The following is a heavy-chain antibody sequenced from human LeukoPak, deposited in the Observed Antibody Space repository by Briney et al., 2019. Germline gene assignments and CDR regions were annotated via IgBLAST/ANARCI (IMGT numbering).Heavy chain of an antibody. CDR1: GFTFSSYG. D-gene: IGHD1-26*01. CDR3: AKRKVGATRGYYYYYMDV. CDR2: ISGSGGST. Sequence: GGSLRLSCAASGFTFSSYGMSWVRQAPGKGLEWVSAISGSGGSTYYAGSVKGRFTISRDNSKNTLYLQMNSLRAEDTAVYYCAKRKVGATRGYYYYYMDVWGKGTTVTISS. J-gene: IGHJ6*03. V-gene: IGHV3-23*01.